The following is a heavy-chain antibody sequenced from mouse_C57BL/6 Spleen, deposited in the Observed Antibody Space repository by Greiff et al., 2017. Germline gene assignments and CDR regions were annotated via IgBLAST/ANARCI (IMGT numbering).Heavy chain of an antibody. J-gene: IGHJ2*01. D-gene: IGHD1-1*01. V-gene: IGHV1-55*01. CDR2: IYPGSGST. Sequence: VQLQQSGAELVKPGASVKMSCKASGYTFTSYWITWVKQRPGQGLEWIGDIYPGSGSTNYNEKFKSKATLTVDTSSSTAYMQLSSLTSEDSAVYYCARLIYYYGSSYVWYFDYWGQGTTLTVSS. CDR3: ARLIYYYGSSYVWYFDY. CDR1: GYTFTSYW.